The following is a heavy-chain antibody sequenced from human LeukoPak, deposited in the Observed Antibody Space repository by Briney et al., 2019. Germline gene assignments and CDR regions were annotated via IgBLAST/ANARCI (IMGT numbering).Heavy chain of an antibody. Sequence: ASVKVSCKASGSTFTRYYMHWVRQAPGQGLEWMGIINPSGGSTSYAQKFQGRVTMTRDTSTSTVYMELSSLRSEDTAVYYCARDWDIIAAAMGDLDYWGQGTLVTVSS. CDR2: INPSGGST. CDR3: ARDWDIIAAAMGDLDY. CDR1: GSTFTRYY. V-gene: IGHV1-46*01. J-gene: IGHJ4*02. D-gene: IGHD6-13*01.